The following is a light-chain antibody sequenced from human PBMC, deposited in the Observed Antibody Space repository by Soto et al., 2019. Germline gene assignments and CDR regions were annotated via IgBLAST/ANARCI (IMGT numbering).Light chain of an antibody. J-gene: IGKJ3*01. V-gene: IGKV3-15*01. CDR2: GAS. Sequence: EIVMTQSPATLSVSPGERATLSCRASQSISSNLAWYQQKPGQAPMILIYGASTRATGIPATFSGSGSGTSFTLTISSLQSEDFAVYYCQQYNNWSFTFGPGTKVDIK. CDR1: QSISSN. CDR3: QQYNNWSFT.